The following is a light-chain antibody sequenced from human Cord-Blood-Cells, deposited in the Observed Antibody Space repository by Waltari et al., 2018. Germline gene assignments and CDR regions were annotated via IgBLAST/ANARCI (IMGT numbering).Light chain of an antibody. V-gene: IGLV2-23*01. CDR3: CSYAGSSTV. Sequence: QSALTQPASVSGSPGQSITISCTGTSSDVGSYNHVPWYQQHPGKAPKLMIYEGSKRPSGVSNRFSGSKSGNTASLTISGLQAEDEADYYCCSYAGSSTVFGGGTKLTVL. CDR2: EGS. J-gene: IGLJ2*01. CDR1: SSDVGSYNH.